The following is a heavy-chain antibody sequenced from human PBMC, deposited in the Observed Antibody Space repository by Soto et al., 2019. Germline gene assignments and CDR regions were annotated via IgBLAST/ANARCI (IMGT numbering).Heavy chain of an antibody. J-gene: IGHJ6*02. CDR2: IWYDGSNK. V-gene: IGHV3-33*01. D-gene: IGHD6-19*01. CDR3: ARDRAVAADSGYYYGMDV. Sequence: HPGGSLRLSCAASGFTFSSYGMHWVRQAPGKGLEWVAVIWYDGSNKYYADSVKGRFTISRDNSKNTLYLQMNSLRAEDTAVYYCARDRAVAADSGYYYGMDVWGQGTTVTVSS. CDR1: GFTFSSYG.